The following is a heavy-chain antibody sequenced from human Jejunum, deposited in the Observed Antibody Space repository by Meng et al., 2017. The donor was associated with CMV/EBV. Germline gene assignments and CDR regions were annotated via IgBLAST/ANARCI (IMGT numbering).Heavy chain of an antibody. CDR2: KWSNGNNK. D-gene: IGHD1-1*01. J-gene: IGHJ4*02. V-gene: IGHV3-33*01. CDR1: ELSVRSSG. CDR3: ARDKGVHCLDY. Sequence: SGATFELSVRSSGMHGVGQNPGKRVGWVAMKWSNGNNKYYEDTVEGRFTISRDNSKNTLYLQMNSLRAEDTAVYYCARDKGVHCLDYWGQGTLVTVSS.